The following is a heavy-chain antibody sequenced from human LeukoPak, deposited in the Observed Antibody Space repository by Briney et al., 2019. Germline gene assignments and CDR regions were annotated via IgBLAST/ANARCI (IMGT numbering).Heavy chain of an antibody. V-gene: IGHV3-21*01. CDR2: ISSRSSNI. Sequence: NPGGSLRLSCAASGFSFSSYTMNWVRQAPGKGLEWVSSISSRSSNIYYTDSVKGRFTISRDNAKNSVYLRMNSLRVEDTAVYYCARDVLIMGGGQGTMVTVSS. J-gene: IGHJ3*01. CDR3: ARDVLIMG. CDR1: GFSFSSYT. D-gene: IGHD3-10*01.